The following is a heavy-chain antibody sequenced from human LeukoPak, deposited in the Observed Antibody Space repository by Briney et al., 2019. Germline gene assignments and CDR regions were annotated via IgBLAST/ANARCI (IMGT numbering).Heavy chain of an antibody. CDR2: IYYSGST. J-gene: IGHJ4*02. D-gene: IGHD3-10*01. CDR3: ARPVYRMRGVIDY. CDR1: GGTISSYY. V-gene: IGHV4-59*08. Sequence: SETLSLTCTVSGGTISSYYWSWIRQPPGKGLEWIGQIYYSGSTNCNPSLKSRVTMLVDTSKNQFSLMLSSVTAADTAVYYCARPVYRMRGVIDYWGQGTLVTVSS.